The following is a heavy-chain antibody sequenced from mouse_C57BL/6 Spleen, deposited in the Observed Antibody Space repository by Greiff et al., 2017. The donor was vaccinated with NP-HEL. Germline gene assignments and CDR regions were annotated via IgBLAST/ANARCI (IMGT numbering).Heavy chain of an antibody. D-gene: IGHD2-5*01. J-gene: IGHJ2*01. CDR3: AKGAYYSNYGDY. V-gene: IGHV1-82*01. Sequence: QVQLQQSGPELVKPGASVKISCKASGYAFSSSWMNWVKQRPGKGLEWIGRIYPGDGDTNYNGKFKGKATLTADKSSSTAYMQLSSLTSEDSAVYFCAKGAYYSNYGDYWGQGTTLTVSS. CDR1: GYAFSSSW. CDR2: IYPGDGDT.